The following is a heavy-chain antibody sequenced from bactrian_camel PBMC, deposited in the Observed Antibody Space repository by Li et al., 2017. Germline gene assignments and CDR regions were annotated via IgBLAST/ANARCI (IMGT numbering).Heavy chain of an antibody. V-gene: IGHV3S54*01. Sequence: HVQLVESGGGSVQTGGSLRLSCTASGYAGNCIGWFRQAPGKEREEIAAIYAAGGTRFYADSVKGRFTISRDNTKNTMYLQLNSLTTEDMAMYFCSSLYNRYWGQGTQVTVS. J-gene: IGHJ4*01. CDR3: SSLYNRY. CDR1: GYAGNC. CDR2: IYAAGGTR.